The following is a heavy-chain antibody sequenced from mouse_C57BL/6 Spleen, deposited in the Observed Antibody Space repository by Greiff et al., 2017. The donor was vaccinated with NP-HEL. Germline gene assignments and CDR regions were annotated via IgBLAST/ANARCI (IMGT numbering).Heavy chain of an antibody. CDR3: ARDDYEIFAY. V-gene: IGHV1-22*01. D-gene: IGHD2-4*01. CDR2: INPNNGGT. J-gene: IGHJ3*01. Sequence: EVQLQQSGPELVKPGASVKMSCKASGYTFTDYNMHWVKQSHGKSLEWIGYINPNNGGTSYNQQFKGKATLTVTKSSSTAYMELRSLTTEDSAVYYCARDDYEIFAYWGQGTLVTVSA. CDR1: GYTFTDYN.